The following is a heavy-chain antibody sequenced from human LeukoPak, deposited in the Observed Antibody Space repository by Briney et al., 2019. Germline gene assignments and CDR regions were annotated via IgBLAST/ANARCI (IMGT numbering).Heavy chain of an antibody. Sequence: PGGSLRLSCAASGFTFSSYSMNWVRQAPGKGLEWVSSISSSSSYICYADSVKARFTISRDNAKNSLYLQMNSLRAEDTAVYYCAREDRVADYYYGMDVWGQGTTVTVSS. CDR2: ISSSSSYI. V-gene: IGHV3-21*01. J-gene: IGHJ6*02. CDR3: AREDRVADYYYGMDV. CDR1: GFTFSSYS.